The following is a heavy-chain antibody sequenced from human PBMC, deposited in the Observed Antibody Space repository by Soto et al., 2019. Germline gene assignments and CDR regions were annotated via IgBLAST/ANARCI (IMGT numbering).Heavy chain of an antibody. Sequence: GGSLRLSCAASGFTFDDYAMHWVRQAPGKGLEWVSGISWNSGSIGYADSVKGRFTISRDNAKNSLYLQMNSLRAEDTALYHCAKGSSGWSADCYFDYWGQGTLVTVSS. CDR1: GFTFDDYA. J-gene: IGHJ4*02. D-gene: IGHD6-19*01. CDR3: AKGSSGWSADCYFDY. CDR2: ISWNSGSI. V-gene: IGHV3-9*01.